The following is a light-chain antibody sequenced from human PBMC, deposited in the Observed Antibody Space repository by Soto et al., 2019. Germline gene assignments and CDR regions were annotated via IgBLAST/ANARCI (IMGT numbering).Light chain of an antibody. J-gene: IGKJ5*01. CDR3: QQYGSSAPIT. CDR2: GAS. V-gene: IGKV3-20*01. CDR1: QNVDSNY. Sequence: EIVLTQSPGTLSLSPGEIATLSFSASQNVDSNYLAWYQQKPGQAPRIIIFGASGRATGIPDRFSGSGSETDFTLTISRLEPEDFALYYCQQYGSSAPITFGQGTRLEIK.